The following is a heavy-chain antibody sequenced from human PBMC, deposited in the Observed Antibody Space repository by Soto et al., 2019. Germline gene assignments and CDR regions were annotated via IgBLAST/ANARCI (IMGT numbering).Heavy chain of an antibody. D-gene: IGHD3-22*01. J-gene: IGHJ6*02. CDR1: GYTFTNYG. V-gene: IGHV1-18*04. CDR3: ARDREYYYDSSGNYYYHYGMDV. Sequence: ASVKVSCKASGYTFTNYGISWVRQAPGQGLEWMGWISGYNGNTKYAQKFQGRVTMTTDTPTNTAYMELRSLRSDDTAVYYCARDREYYYDSSGNYYYHYGMDVWRQGTTVTVSS. CDR2: ISGYNGNT.